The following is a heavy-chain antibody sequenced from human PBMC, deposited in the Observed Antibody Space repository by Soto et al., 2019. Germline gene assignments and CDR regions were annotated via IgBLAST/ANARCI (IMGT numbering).Heavy chain of an antibody. J-gene: IGHJ5*02. CDR1: GYTFTGYY. D-gene: IGHD3-10*01. Sequence: ASVKVSCKASGYTFTGYYMHWVRQAPGQGLEWMGWINPNSGGTNYAQKFQGRVTMTTDTSTSTAYMELRGLRSDDTAVYYCARDRYYYGSGSYYISWFDPWGQGTLVTVSS. CDR3: ARDRYYYGSGSYYISWFDP. V-gene: IGHV1-2*02. CDR2: INPNSGGT.